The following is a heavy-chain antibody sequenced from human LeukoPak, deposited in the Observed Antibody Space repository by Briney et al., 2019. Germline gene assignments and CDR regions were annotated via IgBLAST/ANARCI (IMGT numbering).Heavy chain of an antibody. J-gene: IGHJ4*02. CDR2: IYYSGST. Sequence: SETLSLTCTVSGASISSGGYYWSWIRQHPGKGLEWIGYIYYSGSTYYNPSLKSRVTISVDTSKNQFSPKLSSVTAADTAVYYCARSMVEHVDYWGQGTLVTVSS. D-gene: IGHD2-15*01. CDR1: GASISSGGYY. V-gene: IGHV4-31*03. CDR3: ARSMVEHVDY.